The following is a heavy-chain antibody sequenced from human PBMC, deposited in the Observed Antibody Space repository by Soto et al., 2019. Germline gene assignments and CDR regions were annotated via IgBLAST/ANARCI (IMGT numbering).Heavy chain of an antibody. V-gene: IGHV4-4*02. CDR1: GGSISSSNW. CDR3: ARTTGDYVAFDI. Sequence: PSETLSLTCAVSGGSISSSNWWSWVRQPPGKGLEWIGYIYYSGSTNYNPSLKSRVTISVDTSKNQFSLKLSSVTAADTAVYYCARTTGDYVAFDIWGQGTMVTVSS. J-gene: IGHJ3*02. CDR2: IYYSGST. D-gene: IGHD4-17*01.